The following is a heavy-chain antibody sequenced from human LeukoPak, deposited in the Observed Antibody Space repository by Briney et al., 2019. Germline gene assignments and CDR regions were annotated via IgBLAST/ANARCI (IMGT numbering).Heavy chain of an antibody. Sequence: SVKVSCKASGGTFSSYAISWVRQAPGQGLEWMGRIIPILGIANYAQKFQGRVTITADKSTSTAYMELSSLRSEDTAVYFCARDSGQYGMDVWGQGTTVTVSS. J-gene: IGHJ6*02. CDR2: IIPILGIA. V-gene: IGHV1-69*04. CDR3: ARDSGQYGMDV. CDR1: GGTFSSYA.